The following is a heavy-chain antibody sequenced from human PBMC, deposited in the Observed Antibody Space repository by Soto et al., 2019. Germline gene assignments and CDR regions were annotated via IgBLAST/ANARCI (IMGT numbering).Heavy chain of an antibody. CDR1: GFNVMSYW. J-gene: IGHJ5*01. CDR2: IKEDGSEI. Sequence: PGWSLRLSCAVSGFNVMSYWMSWVRQAPGKGLEWVASIKEDGSEIYYLHSVRGRFSISRDNAKNSLYLQMNSLRAEDTAVYYGARVAARSLDSCGQGTLVTVSS. CDR3: ARVAARSLDS. D-gene: IGHD6-6*01. V-gene: IGHV3-7*01.